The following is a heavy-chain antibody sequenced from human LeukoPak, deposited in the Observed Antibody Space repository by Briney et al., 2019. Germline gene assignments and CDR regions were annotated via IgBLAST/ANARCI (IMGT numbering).Heavy chain of an antibody. J-gene: IGHJ6*02. CDR1: GGTLSSYA. V-gene: IGHV1-69*04. D-gene: IGHD2-15*01. Sequence: SVKVSCKASGGTLSSYAISWVRQAPGQGLEWMGRIIPILGIANYAQKFQGRVTITADKSTSTAYMELSSLRSEDTAVYYCARVVVVVVAATPYYYYGMDVWGQGTTVTVSS. CDR3: ARVVVVVVAATPYYYYGMDV. CDR2: IIPILGIA.